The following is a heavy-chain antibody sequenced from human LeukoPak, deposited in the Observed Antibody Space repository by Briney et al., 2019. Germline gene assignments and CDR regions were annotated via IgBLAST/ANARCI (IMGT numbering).Heavy chain of an antibody. Sequence: SETLSLTSTVSGVSISSYYWSWIRQPPGKGLEWIGYIYYSGSTNYNPSLKSRVTISVDTSKNQFSLKLSSVTAADTAVYYCARDRIAAAGNPPGYYYYYGMDVWGQGTTVTVSS. V-gene: IGHV4-59*01. CDR3: ARDRIAAAGNPPGYYYYYGMDV. J-gene: IGHJ6*02. CDR1: GVSISSYY. CDR2: IYYSGST. D-gene: IGHD6-13*01.